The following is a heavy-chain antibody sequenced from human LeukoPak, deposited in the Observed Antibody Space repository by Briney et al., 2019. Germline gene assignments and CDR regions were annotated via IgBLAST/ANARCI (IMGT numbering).Heavy chain of an antibody. CDR2: IYYSGST. V-gene: IGHV4-30-4*08. CDR1: GGSISSGDYY. Sequence: KPSQTLSLTCTVSGGSISSGDYYWGWIRQPPGKGLEWIGYIYYSGSTYYNPSLKSRVTISVDTSKNQFSPKLSSVTAADTAVYYCARAVYRAATYYYYYYMDVWGKGTTVTVSS. J-gene: IGHJ6*03. CDR3: ARAVYRAATYYYYYYMDV. D-gene: IGHD2-15*01.